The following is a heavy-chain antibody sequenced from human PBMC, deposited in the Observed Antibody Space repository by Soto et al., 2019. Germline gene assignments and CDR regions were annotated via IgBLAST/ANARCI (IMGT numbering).Heavy chain of an antibody. Sequence: SETLSLTCTVSGGSIISGGYYFICIRQHPGKGLEWIGYIYYSGSTYYNPSLKSRVTISVDTSKNQFSLKLSSVTAADTAVYYCARVQLERYFDYWGRGTLVTVSS. V-gene: IGHV4-31*03. CDR2: IYYSGST. D-gene: IGHD1-1*01. CDR1: GGSIISGGYY. J-gene: IGHJ4*02. CDR3: ARVQLERYFDY.